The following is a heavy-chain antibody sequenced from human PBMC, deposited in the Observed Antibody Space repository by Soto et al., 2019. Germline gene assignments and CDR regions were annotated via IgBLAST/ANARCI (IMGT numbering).Heavy chain of an antibody. CDR3: ARFGDTNWFDP. J-gene: IGHJ5*02. D-gene: IGHD3-10*01. CDR2: INHSGST. Sequence: SETLSLTCAVYGGSFSGYYWSWIRQPPGKGLEWIGEINHSGSTNYNPSLESRITISIDTSKNQFSLKLSSVTAADTAVYYCARFGDTNWFDPWGQGTLVTVSS. V-gene: IGHV4-34*01. CDR1: GGSFSGYY.